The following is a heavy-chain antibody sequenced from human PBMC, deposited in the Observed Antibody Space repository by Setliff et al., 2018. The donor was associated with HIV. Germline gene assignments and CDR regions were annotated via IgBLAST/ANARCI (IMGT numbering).Heavy chain of an antibody. J-gene: IGHJ4*02. V-gene: IGHV4-59*11. D-gene: IGHD3-22*01. CDR2: IHHSGGT. CDR3: ARGIGGIGYYPDY. Sequence: SETLSLTCTVSYGSISGHYWTWIRQPPGKGLEWIGYIHHSGGTQYNPSLMSRLTMSVDSSKNQFSLSLSSVTAADTAVYYCARGIGGIGYYPDYWGQGTLVTVSS. CDR1: YGSISGHY.